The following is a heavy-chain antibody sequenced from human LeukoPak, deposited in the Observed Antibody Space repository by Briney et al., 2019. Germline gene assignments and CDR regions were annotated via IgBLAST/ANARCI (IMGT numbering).Heavy chain of an antibody. CDR1: GFTFSTYW. V-gene: IGHV3-74*01. CDR2: VNSDGSST. J-gene: IGHJ3*02. CDR3: ARGMDVFDI. Sequence: PGGSLRLSCAASGFTFSTYWMHWVRQVPGKGLVWVSRVNSDGSSTTYAGSVKGRFTISRDNARKTLYMQMDSLRVEDTAVYYCARGMDVFDIWGQGTMVTVSS.